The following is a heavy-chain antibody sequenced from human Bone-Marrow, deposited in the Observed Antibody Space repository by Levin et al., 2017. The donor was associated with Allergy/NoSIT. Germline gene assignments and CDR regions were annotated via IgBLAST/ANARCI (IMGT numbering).Heavy chain of an antibody. CDR1: GFTFSSYG. CDR2: IWYDGSNK. J-gene: IGHJ6*02. V-gene: IGHV3-33*01. D-gene: IGHD6-19*01. CDR3: ARDFSPSIAVAGYSWELDLYYYYGMDG. Sequence: GGSLRLSCAASGFTFSSYGMHWVRQAPGKGLEWVAVIWYDGSNKYYADSVKGRFTISRDNSKNTLYLQMNSLRAEDTAVYYCARDFSPSIAVAGYSWELDLYYYYGMDGWGQGTTVTVSS.